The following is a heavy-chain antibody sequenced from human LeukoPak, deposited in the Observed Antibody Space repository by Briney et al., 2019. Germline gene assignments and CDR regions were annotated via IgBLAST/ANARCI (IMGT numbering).Heavy chain of an antibody. D-gene: IGHD5-18*01. CDR1: GGTFSSYA. Sequence: SVKVSCKASGGTFSSYAISWVRQAPGQGLEWMGGIIPVFGTANYAQKFQGRVTITADKSTSTAYMELSSLRSEDTAVYYCARGTAYSYGSFDYWGQGTLVTVSS. CDR2: IIPVFGTA. J-gene: IGHJ4*02. CDR3: ARGTAYSYGSFDY. V-gene: IGHV1-69*06.